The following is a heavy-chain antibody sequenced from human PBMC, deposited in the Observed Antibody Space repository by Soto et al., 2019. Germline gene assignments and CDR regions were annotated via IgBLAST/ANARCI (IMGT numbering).Heavy chain of an antibody. V-gene: IGHV4-39*01. D-gene: IGHD2-2*01. J-gene: IGHJ5*02. Sequence: QLQLQESGPGLVKPSETLSLTCTVSGGSISSSSYYWGWIRQPPGKGLEWMGSIYYSGSTYYNPSLKSRVTLSVDTSKFLFSLKLSSVTAADTAVYYCARQPYCSSTSCYPLSNLFGPWGQGTLVTASS. CDR1: GGSISSSSYY. CDR2: IYYSGST. CDR3: ARQPYCSSTSCYPLSNLFGP.